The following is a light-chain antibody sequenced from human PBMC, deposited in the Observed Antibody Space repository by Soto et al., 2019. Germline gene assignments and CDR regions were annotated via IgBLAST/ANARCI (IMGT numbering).Light chain of an antibody. CDR3: QQYETFSGT. CDR1: QSVSGW. J-gene: IGKJ1*01. V-gene: IGKV1-5*01. CDR2: DAS. Sequence: IHMSDSPSTLSASVVYTVTVTFLASQSVSGWLAWYQQKPGEAPKLLIYDASALPRGVPSRFSGSGSGTKFTLTIASLQPDDFATYYCQQYETFSGTFGPGTKVDI.